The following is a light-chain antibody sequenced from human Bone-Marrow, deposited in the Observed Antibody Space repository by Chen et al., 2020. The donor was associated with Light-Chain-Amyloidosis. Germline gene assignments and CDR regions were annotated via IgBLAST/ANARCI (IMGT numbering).Light chain of an antibody. J-gene: IGLJ3*02. CDR2: DDS. V-gene: IGLV3-21*02. Sequence: SYVLTQPSPVPVAPGQTATTACGGNNIGSTSVHWYQQTPGQAPLLVVYDDSDRPSGIPERLSGSNSGNTATLTISRVEAGDEADYYCQVWDRSSDRPVFGGGTKLTVL. CDR1: NIGSTS. CDR3: QVWDRSSDRPV.